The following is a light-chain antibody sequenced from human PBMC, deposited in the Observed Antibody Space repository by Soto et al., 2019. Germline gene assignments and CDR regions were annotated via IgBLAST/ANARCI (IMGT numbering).Light chain of an antibody. CDR2: GNT. J-gene: IGLJ3*02. CDR1: SSNIGAGYD. CDR3: QSYDSSLSAWV. Sequence: QSVLTQPPSVSGAPGQRVTISCTASSSNIGAGYDVHWYQQLPGTAPKLLIYGNTNRPSGVPVRFSGSKSGTSASLAITGLQAEDEADYYCQSYDSSLSAWVFGGGTKLTVL. V-gene: IGLV1-40*01.